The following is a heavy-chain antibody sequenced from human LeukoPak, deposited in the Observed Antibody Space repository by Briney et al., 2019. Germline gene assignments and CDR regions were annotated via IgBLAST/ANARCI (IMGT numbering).Heavy chain of an antibody. J-gene: IGHJ4*02. D-gene: IGHD3-9*01. CDR1: GGSFSGYY. Sequence: PSETLSLTCAVYGGSFSGYYWSWIRQPPGKGLEWIGEINHSGSTYYNPSLKSRVTISVDTSKNQFSLKLSSVTAADTAVYYCARCPRVGVSHYDILTGYPDYWGQGTLVTVSS. CDR2: INHSGST. V-gene: IGHV4-34*01. CDR3: ARCPRVGVSHYDILTGYPDY.